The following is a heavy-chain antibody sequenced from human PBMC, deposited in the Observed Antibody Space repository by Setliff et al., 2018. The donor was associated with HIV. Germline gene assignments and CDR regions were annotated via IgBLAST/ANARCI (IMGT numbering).Heavy chain of an antibody. J-gene: IGHJ6*03. V-gene: IGHV3-30*02. Sequence: GGSLRLSCAASGFTFSSYGMHWVRQAPGKGLEWVAFIRYDGSNKYYADSVKGRFTISRDNSKNTLYLQMNSLRAEDTAVYYCAKVSDSSGWTALRYYYYYMDVWGKGTTVTVSS. CDR2: IRYDGSNK. CDR1: GFTFSSYG. CDR3: AKVSDSSGWTALRYYYYYMDV. D-gene: IGHD6-19*01.